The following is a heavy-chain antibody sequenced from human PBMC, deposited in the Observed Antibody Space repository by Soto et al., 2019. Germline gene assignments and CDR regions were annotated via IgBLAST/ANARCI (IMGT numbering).Heavy chain of an antibody. CDR1: GYTFTNYG. V-gene: IGHV1-3*01. CDR2: SNAGNGNT. J-gene: IGHJ4*02. D-gene: IGHD2-15*01. Sequence: QVQIVQSGAEVKRPGASVKVSCKASGYTFTNYGIHWVRQAPGQRLEWMGWSNAGNGNTKYSQDSKDRVTITRDTSANTAYVELSSLRFEDTALYYCARECSGDGCYVGSLDHRGQGTLITVSS. CDR3: ARECSGDGCYVGSLDH.